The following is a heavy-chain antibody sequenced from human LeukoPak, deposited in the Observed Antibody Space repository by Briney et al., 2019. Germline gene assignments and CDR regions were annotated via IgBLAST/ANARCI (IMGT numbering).Heavy chain of an antibody. CDR2: INSDGSST. Sequence: GGSLRLSCAASGFTFSSYWMHWVRQAPGKGLVWVSRINSDGSSTTYADSVKGRFTMSRDNAKNTLYLQMNSLRVEDTAVYYCARAGIDYGDYWTRFDYWGQGTLVTVSS. V-gene: IGHV3-74*01. D-gene: IGHD4-17*01. CDR1: GFTFSSYW. J-gene: IGHJ4*02. CDR3: ARAGIDYGDYWTRFDY.